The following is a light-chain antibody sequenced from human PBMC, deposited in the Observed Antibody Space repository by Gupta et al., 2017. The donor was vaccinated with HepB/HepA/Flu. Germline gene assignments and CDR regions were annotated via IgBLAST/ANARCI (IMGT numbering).Light chain of an antibody. V-gene: IGKV1-33*01. CDR3: QQYYNLPRT. J-gene: IGKJ4*02. CDR1: PDISNY. Sequence: DIQTSLPPSPLSASVVDRVTTTFPASPDISNYLNWYQQKPGKAPKLLIYYASNLETGVPSRFSGSGSGTDFTFTISSLQPEDFASYYCQQYYNLPRTFGGGTKVEIK. CDR2: YAS.